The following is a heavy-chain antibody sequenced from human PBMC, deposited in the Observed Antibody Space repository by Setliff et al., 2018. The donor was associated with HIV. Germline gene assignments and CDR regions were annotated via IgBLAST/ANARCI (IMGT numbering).Heavy chain of an antibody. CDR2: ISPDGSER. J-gene: IGHJ6*03. CDR3: ARDRLETLWFGDSNYMDV. Sequence: TGGSLRLSCSTSGFNFRDSWMSWLRLAPGKGLEWVANISPDGSERYSVDSVRGRFTISRDKSKNTLYLEMNSLRAEDTAVYYCARDRLETLWFGDSNYMDVWGKGTTVTVSS. CDR1: GFNFRDSW. D-gene: IGHD3-10*01. V-gene: IGHV3-7*01.